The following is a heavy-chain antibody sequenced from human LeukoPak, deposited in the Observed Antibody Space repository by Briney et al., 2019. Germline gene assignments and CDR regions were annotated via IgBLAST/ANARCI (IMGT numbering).Heavy chain of an antibody. CDR2: INHSGST. CDR3: ARATLYYYDSSGYYPRSYYFDY. D-gene: IGHD3-22*01. V-gene: IGHV4-34*01. Sequence: SETLSLTCAVYGGSFSGYYWSWIRQPPGKGLEWIGEINHSGSTNYNPSLKSRVTISVDTSKSQFSLKLSSVTAADTAVYYCARATLYYYDSSGYYPRSYYFDYWGQGTLVTVSS. J-gene: IGHJ4*02. CDR1: GGSFSGYY.